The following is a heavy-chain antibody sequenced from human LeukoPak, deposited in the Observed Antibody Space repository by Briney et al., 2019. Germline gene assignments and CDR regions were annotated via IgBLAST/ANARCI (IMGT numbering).Heavy chain of an antibody. V-gene: IGHV3-53*01. CDR1: GFSVSSNY. J-gene: IGHJ4*02. D-gene: IGHD1-26*01. CDR2: IYSDGSK. Sequence: GGSLRLSCAASGFSVSSNYMTWVRQAPGKGLEWVSVIYSDGSKYYADSVKGRFTISRDNLENMLYLQGNSLRAEDTAVYYCARGSGLFDYWGQGTLVTVSS. CDR3: ARGSGLFDY.